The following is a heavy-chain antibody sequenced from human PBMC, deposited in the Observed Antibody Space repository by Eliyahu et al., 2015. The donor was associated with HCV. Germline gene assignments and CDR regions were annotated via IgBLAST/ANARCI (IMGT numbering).Heavy chain of an antibody. J-gene: IGHJ4*02. Sequence: QVQLQESGPGLVKPSETLSLSCTVXGGSISRYYWSWIRQPPGKGLEWLGFIYYNGXTKYDPSLKSRVTISLDTSRNQFSLKLSSVTAADTAIYFCARGHSTTSVYFDSWGQGTLVTVSS. CDR3: ARGHSTTSVYFDS. CDR2: IYYNGXT. CDR1: GGSISRYY. V-gene: IGHV4-59*01. D-gene: IGHD2-2*01.